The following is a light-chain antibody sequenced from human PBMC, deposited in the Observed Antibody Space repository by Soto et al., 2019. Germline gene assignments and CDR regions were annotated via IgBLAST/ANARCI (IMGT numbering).Light chain of an antibody. CDR3: SSYAGSLVV. J-gene: IGLJ2*01. CDR1: SSDIGAYNY. Sequence: QSALTQPPSASGSPGQSVTISCTGTSSDIGAYNYVSWYRQYPDKAPKLLVYQVTKRPSGVPDRFSGSKSGNTAALTVSGLQAEDAAVYYCSSYAGSLVVFGGGTKLTVL. V-gene: IGLV2-8*01. CDR2: QVT.